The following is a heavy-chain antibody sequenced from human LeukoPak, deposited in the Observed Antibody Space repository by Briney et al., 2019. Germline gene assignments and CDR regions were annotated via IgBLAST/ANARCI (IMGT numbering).Heavy chain of an antibody. D-gene: IGHD7-27*01. CDR1: GFTFSSYS. V-gene: IGHV3-21*01. CDR2: ISSSSSYI. J-gene: IGHJ4*02. Sequence: GGSLRPSCAASGFTFSSYSMNWVRQAPGKGLEWVSSISSSSSYIYYADSVKGRFTISRDNAKNSLYLQMNSLRAEDTAVYFCVRESFSRGDFNWGQGTLVSVSS. CDR3: VRESFSRGDFN.